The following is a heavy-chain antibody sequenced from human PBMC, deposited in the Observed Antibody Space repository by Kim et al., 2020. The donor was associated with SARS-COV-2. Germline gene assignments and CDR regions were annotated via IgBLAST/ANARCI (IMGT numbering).Heavy chain of an antibody. D-gene: IGHD6-6*01. CDR3: ASIGQLAELDY. J-gene: IGHJ4*02. V-gene: IGHV5-10-1*01. Sequence: TNYGPSFQGHVTISADKSISTAYLQWSSLKASDTAMYYCASIGQLAELDYWGQGTLVTVSS. CDR2: T.